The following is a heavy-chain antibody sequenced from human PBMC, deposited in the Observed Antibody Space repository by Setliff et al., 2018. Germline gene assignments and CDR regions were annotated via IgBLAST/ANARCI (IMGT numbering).Heavy chain of an antibody. D-gene: IGHD3-22*01. Sequence: SETLSLTCTVSGDSISSYYWSWIRQTPGKGLEWIGYIQSGATKYNPSLGSRISMSVDTSKNQLSLKLASVTAADTAVYYCARRDSTGYYGYSFDFWGQGTLVTVSS. CDR1: GDSISSYY. V-gene: IGHV4-59*08. J-gene: IGHJ4*02. CDR2: IQSGAT. CDR3: ARRDSTGYYGYSFDF.